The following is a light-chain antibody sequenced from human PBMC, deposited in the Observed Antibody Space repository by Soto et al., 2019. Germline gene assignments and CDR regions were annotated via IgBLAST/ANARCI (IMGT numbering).Light chain of an antibody. CDR3: QQLNSYPIT. V-gene: IGKV1-9*01. CDR2: AAS. J-gene: IGKJ5*01. CDR1: KDIRNF. Sequence: DIQMTQYPSSLSASVGDRVTITCRASKDIRNFLAWYQKKPGKAPKLLIYAASTLQSGVPSRFSGSGSGTEFTLTISSLQPEDFATYYCQQLNSYPITFGHGTRLEIK.